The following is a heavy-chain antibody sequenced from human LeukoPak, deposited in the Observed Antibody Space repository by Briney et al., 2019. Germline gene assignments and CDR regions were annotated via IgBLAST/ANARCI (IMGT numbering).Heavy chain of an antibody. V-gene: IGHV3-74*01. CDR2: IDSDGHPT. CDR1: GFTFSSSW. D-gene: IGHD2-21*02. CDR3: ATAPQVTAILD. Sequence: GGSLRLSCAASGFTFSSSWMHWVRQAPGKGLVWVSRIDSDGHPTTYADSLKGRFTISRDNAKNTLYLQMNGLSAEDAAVYYCATAPQVTAILDWGQGTLVTVSS. J-gene: IGHJ4*02.